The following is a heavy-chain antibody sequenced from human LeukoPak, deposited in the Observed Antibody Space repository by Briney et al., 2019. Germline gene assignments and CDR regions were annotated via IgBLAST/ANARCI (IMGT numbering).Heavy chain of an antibody. V-gene: IGHV5-10-1*01. D-gene: IGHD2-21*02. CDR1: GYSFTSYW. J-gene: IGHJ3*02. Sequence: GESLKISCKGSGYSFTSYWISWVRQMPGKGLEWMGRIDPSDSYTNYSPSFQGHVTISADKSISTAYLQWSSLKASDTAMYYCARPTFCGGDCFAFDIWGQGTMVTVSS. CDR3: ARPTFCGGDCFAFDI. CDR2: IDPSDSYT.